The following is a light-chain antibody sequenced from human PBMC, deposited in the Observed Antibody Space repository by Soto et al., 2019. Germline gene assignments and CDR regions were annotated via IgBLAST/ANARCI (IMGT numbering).Light chain of an antibody. Sequence: EIVLTQSPGTLSLSPGERATLSCRASQSISSSYLAWYQQKPGQAPRLLIYGASTRATGIPDRFSGSGSGTDFTLTISRLEPEDFAVYYCQQYGSSPITFGQGIRLEIK. CDR3: QQYGSSPIT. J-gene: IGKJ5*01. V-gene: IGKV3-20*01. CDR2: GAS. CDR1: QSISSSY.